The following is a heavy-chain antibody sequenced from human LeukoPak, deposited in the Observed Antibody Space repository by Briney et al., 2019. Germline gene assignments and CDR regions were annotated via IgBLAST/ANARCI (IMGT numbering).Heavy chain of an antibody. CDR1: GFTFSDYY. CDR2: ISSSGSTI. Sequence: GGSLRLSCAASGFTFSDYYMSWIRQAPGKGLEWVSYISSSGSTIYYADSVKGRFIISRDNAKNSLYLQMNSLRAEDTAVYYCARDALTTVTTSYWGQRTLVTVSS. V-gene: IGHV3-11*04. D-gene: IGHD4-11*01. CDR3: ARDALTTVTTSY. J-gene: IGHJ4*02.